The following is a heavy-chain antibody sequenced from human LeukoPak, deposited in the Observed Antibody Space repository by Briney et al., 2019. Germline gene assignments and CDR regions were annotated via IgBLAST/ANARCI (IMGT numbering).Heavy chain of an antibody. Sequence: GGSLRLSCAASGFTFSSYAIYWVRQAPGKGMEWVAVISYDGSNKYYADSVKGRFTISRDNSKNTLYLQMNSLRAEDTAVYYCARYYGSGSPYREYYFDYWGQGTLVTVSS. CDR3: ARYYGSGSPYREYYFDY. CDR1: GFTFSSYA. J-gene: IGHJ4*02. D-gene: IGHD3-10*01. CDR2: ISYDGSNK. V-gene: IGHV3-30-3*01.